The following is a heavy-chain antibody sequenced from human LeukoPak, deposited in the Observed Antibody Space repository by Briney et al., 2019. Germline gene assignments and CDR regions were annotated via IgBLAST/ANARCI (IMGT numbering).Heavy chain of an antibody. J-gene: IGHJ4*02. CDR3: ARAQKFQGFRGYSYGGPVGYFDY. Sequence: PSETLSLTCAVYGGSFSGYYWSWIRQPPGKGLEWIGEINHSGSTNYNPSLKSRVTISVDTSKNQFSLKLSSVTAADTAVYYCARAQKFQGFRGYSYGGPVGYFDYWGQGTLVTVSS. V-gene: IGHV4-34*01. D-gene: IGHD5-18*01. CDR2: INHSGST. CDR1: GGSFSGYY.